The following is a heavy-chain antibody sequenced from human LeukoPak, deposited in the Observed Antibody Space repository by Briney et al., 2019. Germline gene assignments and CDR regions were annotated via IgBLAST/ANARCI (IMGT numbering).Heavy chain of an antibody. J-gene: IGHJ4*02. CDR2: ISAYNGNT. CDR3: ARGLRYFDWFAFDY. Sequence: ASVKVSCKASGYTFTSYGISWVRRAPGQGLEWMGWISAYNGNTNYAQKLQGRVTMTTDTSTSTAYMELRSLRSDDTAVYYCARGLRYFDWFAFDYWGQGTLVTVSS. CDR1: GYTFTSYG. D-gene: IGHD3-9*01. V-gene: IGHV1-18*01.